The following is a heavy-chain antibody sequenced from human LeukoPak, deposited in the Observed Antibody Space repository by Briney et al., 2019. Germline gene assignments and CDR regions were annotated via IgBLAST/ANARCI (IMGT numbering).Heavy chain of an antibody. Sequence: SETLSLTCTVSAGSISSGDCYWSWIRQPPGKGLEWIGYIYHRGSTYYNPSLKSRVTISVDTSKNQFSLKLSSVTAADTAVYYCARCIVGATYWFDPWGQGTLVTVSS. CDR2: IYHRGST. V-gene: IGHV4-30-2*01. D-gene: IGHD1-26*01. CDR1: AGSISSGDCY. J-gene: IGHJ5*02. CDR3: ARCIVGATYWFDP.